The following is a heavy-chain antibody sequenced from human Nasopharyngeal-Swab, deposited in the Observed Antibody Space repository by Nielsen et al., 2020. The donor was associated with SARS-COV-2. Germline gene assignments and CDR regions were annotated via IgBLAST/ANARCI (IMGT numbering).Heavy chain of an antibody. CDR2: INHDGSQK. V-gene: IGHV3-7*01. CDR1: GFIFSNYV. Sequence: GESLKISCKASGFIFSNYVMTWVRQAPGKGLEWVANINHDGSQKYYVDSVKGRFTISRDNSKNSIYLQMDRLRVEDTAVYYCARESSAADYWGQGTLVTVSS. J-gene: IGHJ1*01. CDR3: ARESSAADY. D-gene: IGHD6-13*01.